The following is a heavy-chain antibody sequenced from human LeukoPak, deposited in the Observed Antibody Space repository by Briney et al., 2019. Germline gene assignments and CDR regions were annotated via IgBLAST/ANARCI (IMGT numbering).Heavy chain of an antibody. V-gene: IGHV1-46*01. Sequence: GASVKVSCKASGGTFSSYAISWVRQAPGQGLEWMGIINPSGGSTSYAQKFQGRVTMTRDTSTSTVYMELSSLRSEDTAVYYCASASSGGSCYWSWGQGTLVTVSS. D-gene: IGHD2-15*01. CDR2: INPSGGST. J-gene: IGHJ4*02. CDR3: ASASSGGSCYWS. CDR1: GGTFSSYA.